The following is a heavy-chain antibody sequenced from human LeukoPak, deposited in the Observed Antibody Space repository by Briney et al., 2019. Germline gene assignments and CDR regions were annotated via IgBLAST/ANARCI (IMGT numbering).Heavy chain of an antibody. CDR1: DYSISSGYGYY. V-gene: IGHV4-38-2*02. J-gene: IGHJ4*02. CDR2: IYHSGIT. Sequence: SETLSLTCTVFDYSISSGYGYYWGWIRQPPGKGLEWIGNIYHSGITYYNHFNSSLKSRVTISIDTSKNQFSLRLTSVTAADTAVYFCATLVSTRYYFDYWGQGTLVTVSS. D-gene: IGHD5/OR15-5a*01. CDR3: ATLVSTRYYFDY.